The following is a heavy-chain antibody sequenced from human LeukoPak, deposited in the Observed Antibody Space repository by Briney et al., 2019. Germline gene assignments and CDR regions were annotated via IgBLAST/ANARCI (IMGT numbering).Heavy chain of an antibody. V-gene: IGHV3-30*18. Sequence: GGSLRLSCAASGFTFSIYGMHWVRQAPGKGLEWVAFISYDGSNKYYTDSVRGRSTISRDNSKNTLYLQMSSLRADDTAVYHCAKDPRGVTNGLDAFDIWGQGTRVTVSS. CDR3: AKDPRGVTNGLDAFDI. CDR1: GFTFSIYG. CDR2: ISYDGSNK. D-gene: IGHD4-17*01. J-gene: IGHJ3*02.